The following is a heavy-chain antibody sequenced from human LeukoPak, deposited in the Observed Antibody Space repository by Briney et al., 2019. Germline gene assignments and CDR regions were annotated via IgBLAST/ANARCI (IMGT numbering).Heavy chain of an antibody. D-gene: IGHD4-17*01. CDR3: ARLQDGDYRRLGVNWFDP. CDR2: IYYSGST. CDR1: GGSISSYC. Sequence: PSETLSLTCTVSGGSISSYCWSWIRQPPGKGLEWIGYIYYSGSTNYNPSLMSRVTISVDTSKNQFSLKLSSVTAADTAVYYCARLQDGDYRRLGVNWFDPWGQGTLVTVSS. V-gene: IGHV4-59*01. J-gene: IGHJ5*02.